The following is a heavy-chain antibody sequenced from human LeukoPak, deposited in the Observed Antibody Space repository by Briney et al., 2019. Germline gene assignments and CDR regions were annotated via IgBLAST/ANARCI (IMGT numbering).Heavy chain of an antibody. V-gene: IGHV5-51*01. D-gene: IGHD1-26*01. CDR2: IYPGDSDT. CDR1: GYSFTSYW. CDR3: ARQRGRELLSPYNWSDP. J-gene: IGHJ5*02. Sequence: GESLKTSLKGSGYSFTSYWIGWVPQMTGKGLGWMGIIYPGDSDTRYSPSFHGKVSIAADKPITTAYLQWSSLKASDTAMYYCARQRGRELLSPYNWSDPWGQGTLVTVSS.